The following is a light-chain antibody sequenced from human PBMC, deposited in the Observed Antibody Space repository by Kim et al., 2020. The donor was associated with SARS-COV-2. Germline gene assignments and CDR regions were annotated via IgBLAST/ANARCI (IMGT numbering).Light chain of an antibody. V-gene: IGKV4-1*01. CDR3: QQYYSTPLT. Sequence: ATIHCKSSQSVLYSANNKNYLAWYQQKPGQPPQLLIYWASTRESGVPDRFGGSGSGADFTLTISSLQAEDVAVYYCQQYYSTPLTFGQGTRLEIK. J-gene: IGKJ5*01. CDR2: WAS. CDR1: QSVLYSANNKNY.